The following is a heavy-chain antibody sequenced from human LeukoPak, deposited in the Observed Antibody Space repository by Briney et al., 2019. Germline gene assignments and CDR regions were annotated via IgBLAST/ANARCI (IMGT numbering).Heavy chain of an antibody. CDR2: IYYSGSI. V-gene: IGHV4-59*01. CDR1: GASISSYY. CDR3: ARENPSGYYNRPIDY. D-gene: IGHD3-22*01. Sequence: KPSETLSLICTVSGASISSYYWSWIRQPPGKGLEWIGDIYYSGSIKYNPSLKSRVPMSVDTSKNQFSLKLSSVTAADTAIYYCARENPSGYYNRPIDYWGQGTLVTVSS. J-gene: IGHJ4*02.